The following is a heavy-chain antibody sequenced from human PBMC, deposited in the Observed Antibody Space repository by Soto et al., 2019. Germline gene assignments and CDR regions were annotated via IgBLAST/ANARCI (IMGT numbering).Heavy chain of an antibody. D-gene: IGHD3-10*01. J-gene: IGHJ6*02. V-gene: IGHV1-69*13. CDR2: IIPIFGTA. Sequence: SVKVSCKASGGTFSSYAISWVRQAPGQGLEWMGGIIPIFGTANYAQKFQGRVTITADESTSTAYMELSSLRSEDTAVYYCARVSMVRGVIIREPDYYYYGMDVWGQGTTVTVSS. CDR3: ARVSMVRGVIIREPDYYYYGMDV. CDR1: GGTFSSYA.